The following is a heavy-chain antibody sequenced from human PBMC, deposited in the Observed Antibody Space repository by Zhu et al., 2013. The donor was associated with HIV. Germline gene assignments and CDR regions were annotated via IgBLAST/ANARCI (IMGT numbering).Heavy chain of an antibody. J-gene: IGHJ6*02. Sequence: QVQLVQSGAEVKKPGSSVKVSCKASGGTFSSYAISWVRQAPGQGLEWMGGIIPIFGTANYAQKFQGRVTITADESTSTAYMELSSLRSEDTAVYYCARDPKLRFLEWLFSPRYYYYGMDVWGQGTTVTVSS. V-gene: IGHV1-69*01. D-gene: IGHD3-3*01. CDR1: GGTFSSYA. CDR2: IIPIFGTA. CDR3: ARDPKLRFLEWLFSPRYYYYGMDV.